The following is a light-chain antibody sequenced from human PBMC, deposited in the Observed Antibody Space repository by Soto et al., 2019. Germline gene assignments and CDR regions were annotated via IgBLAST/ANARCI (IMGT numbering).Light chain of an antibody. J-gene: IGKJ1*01. V-gene: IGKV3-15*01. Sequence: ERVMTQSPVTLSVSPGERATLSCRASQSVSNNLAWYQQKPGQAPRLLIYDASTRATGIPARFSGSGSGTEFTLTISSLQSEDFAVYYCQHYSNWPPAGTFGQGTKVEIK. CDR1: QSVSNN. CDR3: QHYSNWPPAGT. CDR2: DAS.